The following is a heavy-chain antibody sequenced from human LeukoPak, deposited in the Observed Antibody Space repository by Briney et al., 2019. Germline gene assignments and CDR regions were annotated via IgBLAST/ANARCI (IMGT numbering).Heavy chain of an antibody. CDR3: ARDLTKHYGMDV. Sequence: PGGSLRLSCAASGFTVSSNYMSWVRQAPGKGLEWVSYISSSSTIYYADSVKGRFTISRDNAKNSLYLQMNSLRVEDTAVYYCARDLTKHYGMDVWGQGTTVTVSS. J-gene: IGHJ6*02. D-gene: IGHD3-3*01. CDR1: GFTVSSNY. CDR2: ISSSSTI. V-gene: IGHV3-69-1*02.